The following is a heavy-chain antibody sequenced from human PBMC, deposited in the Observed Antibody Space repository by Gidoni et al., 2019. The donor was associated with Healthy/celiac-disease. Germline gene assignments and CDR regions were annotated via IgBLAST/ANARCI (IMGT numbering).Heavy chain of an antibody. Sequence: QVQLVESGGAVVQPGRSLRLSCAASGFTFSSYGRHWVRQAPGKGLEWVAVIWYDGSNKYYADSVKGRFTISRDNSKNTLYLQMNSLRAEDTAVYYCAREGIAAAGSYYYYGMDVWGQGTTVTVSS. D-gene: IGHD6-13*01. CDR1: GFTFSSYG. V-gene: IGHV3-33*01. CDR2: IWYDGSNK. J-gene: IGHJ6*02. CDR3: AREGIAAAGSYYYYGMDV.